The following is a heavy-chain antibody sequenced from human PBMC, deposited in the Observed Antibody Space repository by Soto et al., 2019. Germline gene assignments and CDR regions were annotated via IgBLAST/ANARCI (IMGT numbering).Heavy chain of an antibody. J-gene: IGHJ5*02. Sequence: PSETLSLTCTVSGGSISSSSYYWGWIRQPPGKGLEWIGSIYDSGSTYYNPSLKSRVTISVDTSKNQFSLKLSSVTAADTAVYKCSRLPHALFGWSENLFHPWGQGTPGTGS. CDR1: GGSISSSSYY. CDR3: SRLPHALFGWSENLFHP. V-gene: IGHV4-39*01. D-gene: IGHD3-9*01. CDR2: IYDSGST.